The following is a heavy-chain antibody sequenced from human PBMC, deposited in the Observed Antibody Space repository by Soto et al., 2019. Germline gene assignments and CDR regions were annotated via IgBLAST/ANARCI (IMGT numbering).Heavy chain of an antibody. CDR3: ARSHFWSGYHVTWFDH. J-gene: IGHJ5*02. CDR1: GGSISSYY. CDR2: IYYSGST. V-gene: IGHV4-59*01. D-gene: IGHD3-3*02. Sequence: PSETLSLTCTVSGGSISSYYWSWIRQPPGKGLEWIGYIYYSGSTNYNPSLKSRVTISVDTSKNQFSLKLSSVTAADTAVYYCARSHFWSGYHVTWFDHWGQGTRVTVSS.